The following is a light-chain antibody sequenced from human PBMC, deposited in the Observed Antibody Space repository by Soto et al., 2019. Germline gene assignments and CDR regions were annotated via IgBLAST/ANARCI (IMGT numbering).Light chain of an antibody. CDR2: GAS. Sequence: EIVLTQSPGTLSLSPGERATLSCRASQSVSSSYLAWYQQKPGQPPRLLIYGASSRATAIPDRFSGSGSGTDFTLNITRLEPEDFAVYYCQHYRTSFGGGTKVEIK. CDR3: QHYRTS. CDR1: QSVSSSY. V-gene: IGKV3-20*01. J-gene: IGKJ4*01.